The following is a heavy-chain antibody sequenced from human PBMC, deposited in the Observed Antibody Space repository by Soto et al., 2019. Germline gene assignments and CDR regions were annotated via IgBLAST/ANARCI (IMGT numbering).Heavy chain of an antibody. Sequence: QVQLVESGGGVVQPRRSLRLSCAASGFTFSSYGMHWVRQAPGKGLEWVAVISYDGSNKYYADSVKGRFTISRDNSKNTLYLQMNSLRAEDTAVYYCAKDRPSGSRPYYYGIDVWGQGTTVTVSS. J-gene: IGHJ6*02. CDR1: GFTFSSYG. CDR2: ISYDGSNK. CDR3: AKDRPSGSRPYYYGIDV. D-gene: IGHD1-26*01. V-gene: IGHV3-30*18.